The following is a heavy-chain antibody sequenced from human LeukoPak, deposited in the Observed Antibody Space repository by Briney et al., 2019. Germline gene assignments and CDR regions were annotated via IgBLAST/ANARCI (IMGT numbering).Heavy chain of an antibody. CDR1: GGSISSYY. CDR3: ARGSSGHYYFDY. V-gene: IGHV4-59*08. J-gene: IGHJ4*02. D-gene: IGHD3-22*01. Sequence: PSETLSLTCTVSGGSISSYYWSWIRQPPGKGLEWIGYIYYSGSTNYNPSLKSRVTISVDTSKNQFSLKLSSVTAADTDVYYCARGSSGHYYFDYWGQGTLVTVSS. CDR2: IYYSGST.